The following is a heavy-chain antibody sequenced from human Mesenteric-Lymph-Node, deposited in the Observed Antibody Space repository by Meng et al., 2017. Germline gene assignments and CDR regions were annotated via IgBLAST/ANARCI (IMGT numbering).Heavy chain of an antibody. D-gene: IGHD4-17*01. CDR2: IYYSGST. V-gene: IGHV4-59*01. CDR1: GGSISSYY. Sequence: SETLSLTCTVSGGSISSYYWSWIRQPPGKGLEWIGYIYYSGSTNYNPSLKSRVTISVDTSKNQFSLKLSSVTAAETAVYYCARFTDYGDYMHQYYFDYWGQGTLVTVSS. CDR3: ARFTDYGDYMHQYYFDY. J-gene: IGHJ4*02.